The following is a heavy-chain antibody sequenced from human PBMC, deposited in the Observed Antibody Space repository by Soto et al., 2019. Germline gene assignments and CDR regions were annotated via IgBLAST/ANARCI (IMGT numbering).Heavy chain of an antibody. CDR3: ARNIAAAGTGYYYYYMDV. J-gene: IGHJ6*03. D-gene: IGHD6-13*01. V-gene: IGHV3-7*01. CDR2: IKQDGSEK. Sequence: GGSLRLSCAASGFTFSSYWMSWVRQAPGKGLEWVANIKQDGSEKYYVDSVKGRFTISRDNAKNSLYLQMNSLRAEDTAVYYCARNIAAAGTGYYYYYMDVWGKGTTVTVSS. CDR1: GFTFSSYW.